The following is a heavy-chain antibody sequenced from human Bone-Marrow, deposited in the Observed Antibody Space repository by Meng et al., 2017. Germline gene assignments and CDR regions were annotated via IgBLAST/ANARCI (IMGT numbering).Heavy chain of an antibody. V-gene: IGHV3/OR16-13*01. D-gene: IGHD3-10*01. CDR3: ARGYGSGSYSPLDY. J-gene: IGHJ4*02. CDR2: INSDGSST. CDR1: GFTFSSYW. Sequence: EVQLVESGGGLVQPGGSLRLSCAASGFTFSSYWMHWVRQAPGKGLVWVSRINSDGSSTSYADSMKGQFTISRDNSKNTLYLQMNSLRAEDTAVYYCARGYGSGSYSPLDYWGQGTLVTVSS.